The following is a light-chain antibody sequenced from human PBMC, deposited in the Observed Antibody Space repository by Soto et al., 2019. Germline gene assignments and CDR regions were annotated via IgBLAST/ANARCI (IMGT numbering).Light chain of an antibody. V-gene: IGLV2-14*01. J-gene: IGLJ1*01. CDR2: DVS. Sequence: QSVLTQPASVSGSPGQSITISCTGTSSDIGTYDYISWFQQYPGKAPKLVIYDVSVRASGVSNRFSASKSGNTASLTISGLQAEDEADYYCTSYTTSTTYVFGTGTKVT. CDR1: SSDIGTYDY. CDR3: TSYTTSTTYV.